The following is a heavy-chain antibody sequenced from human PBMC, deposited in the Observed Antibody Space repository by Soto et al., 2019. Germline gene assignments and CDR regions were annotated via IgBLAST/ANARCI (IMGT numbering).Heavy chain of an antibody. CDR3: ARGYQASGFDY. V-gene: IGHV4-59*01. CDR2: IYYTGST. Sequence: QVQLQESGPGLAKPSETLSLTCSVSGGSISTYYWSWIRQPPDRGLEWIGYIYYTGSTDYSPSLKSRVSISVDTSKNESSLKMNSVTAADTAVYYCARGYQASGFDYWGQGNMVTVSS. D-gene: IGHD2-2*01. J-gene: IGHJ4*02. CDR1: GGSISTYY.